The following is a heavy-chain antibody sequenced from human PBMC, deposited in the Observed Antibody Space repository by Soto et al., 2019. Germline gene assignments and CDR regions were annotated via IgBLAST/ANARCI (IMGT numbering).Heavy chain of an antibody. Sequence: GSLRLSCAASGLSLSDYYMNWIRQAPGKGLEWVSYISSSGRTIYYADSVKGRFTISRDNAKNSLYLQMNSLRAEDTAVYYCASEPGSSSWPRRGYYYYYGMDVWGQGTTVTVSS. V-gene: IGHV3-11*01. CDR1: GLSLSDYY. CDR2: ISSSGRTI. CDR3: ASEPGSSSWPRRGYYYYYGMDV. J-gene: IGHJ6*02. D-gene: IGHD6-13*01.